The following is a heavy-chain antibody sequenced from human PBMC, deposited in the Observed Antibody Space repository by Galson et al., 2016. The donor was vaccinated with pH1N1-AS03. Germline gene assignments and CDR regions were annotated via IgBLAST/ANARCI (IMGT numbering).Heavy chain of an antibody. D-gene: IGHD1-26*01. Sequence: SLRLSCAASGFAFNSYTMHWVRQAPGKGLEWVTFIPYDGRNKHYADSVKGRFTISRDNSKNTLFLQMNSLRVEDTALYYCARGIVGATWYACDIWGQGTMVTDSS. V-gene: IGHV3-30*01. J-gene: IGHJ3*02. CDR3: ARGIVGATWYACDI. CDR2: IPYDGRNK. CDR1: GFAFNSYT.